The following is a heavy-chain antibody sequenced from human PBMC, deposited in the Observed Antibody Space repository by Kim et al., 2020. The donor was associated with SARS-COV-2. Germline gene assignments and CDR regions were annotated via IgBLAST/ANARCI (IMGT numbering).Heavy chain of an antibody. D-gene: IGHD3-22*01. Sequence: SETLSLTCTVSGGSISSGSYYWSWIRQPAGKGLEWIGRIYTSGSTNYNPSLKSRVTISVDTSKNQFSLKLSSVTAADTAVYYCARGGDYYDSRGGAFDIWGQGTMVTVSS. J-gene: IGHJ3*02. CDR1: GGSISSGSYY. CDR2: IYTSGST. CDR3: ARGGDYYDSRGGAFDI. V-gene: IGHV4-61*02.